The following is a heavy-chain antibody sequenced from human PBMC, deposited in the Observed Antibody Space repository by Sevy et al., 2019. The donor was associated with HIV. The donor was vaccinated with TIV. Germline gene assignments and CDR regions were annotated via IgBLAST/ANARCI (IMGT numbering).Heavy chain of an antibody. CDR3: ARGKNGHYYGLDV. CDR2: FYRSNKT. Sequence: GGSLRLSCAVSGFPVSSSYMNWVRQAPGKGLEWVSVFYRSNKTDYADSVKGRFTISRDNSKNTLYLQMHSLRAEDTAVYFCARGKNGHYYGLDVWGQGTTVTVSS. J-gene: IGHJ6*02. CDR1: GFPVSSSY. D-gene: IGHD2-8*01. V-gene: IGHV3-53*01.